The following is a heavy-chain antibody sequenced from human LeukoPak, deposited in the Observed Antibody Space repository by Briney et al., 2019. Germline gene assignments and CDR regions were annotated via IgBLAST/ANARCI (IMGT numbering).Heavy chain of an antibody. Sequence: KPSETLSLTCAVYGGSFSGYYWSWIRQPPGKGLEWIGEINHSGSTNYNPSLKSRVTISVDTSKNQFSLKLSSVTAADTAVYYCARGGVECSSTSCYRRFDYWGQGTLVTVSS. CDR3: ARGGVECSSTSCYRRFDY. D-gene: IGHD2-2*01. V-gene: IGHV4-34*01. CDR2: INHSGST. J-gene: IGHJ4*02. CDR1: GGSFSGYY.